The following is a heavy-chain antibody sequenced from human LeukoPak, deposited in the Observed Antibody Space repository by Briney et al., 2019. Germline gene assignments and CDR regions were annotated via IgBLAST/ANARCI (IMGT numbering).Heavy chain of an antibody. D-gene: IGHD3-3*01. Sequence: GGSLRLACAASGFTFSSFWMSWVRQAPGKGLEWVANIKQDGSEKYYVDSVMGRFTISRDNAKNSLYLQMNSLRAEDTAVYYCATNPGERWYDFWSGYYPPFDYWGQGTLVTVSS. CDR2: IKQDGSEK. J-gene: IGHJ4*02. V-gene: IGHV3-7*01. CDR1: GFTFSSFW. CDR3: ATNPGERWYDFWSGYYPPFDY.